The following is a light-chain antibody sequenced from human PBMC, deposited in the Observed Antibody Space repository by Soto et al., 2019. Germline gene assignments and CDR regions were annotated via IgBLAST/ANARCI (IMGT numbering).Light chain of an antibody. CDR1: QGISVW. Sequence: DTQMTQSPSSVSAAVGDTITITCRPSQGISVWLAWYQLKPGQAPKLLIYATSRVHGVPSRFAGSGSETEFTLTINNLQPEDSAIYYCQQGNSFPWTFGQGTKVEVK. V-gene: IGKV1-12*01. CDR2: ATS. CDR3: QQGNSFPWT. J-gene: IGKJ1*01.